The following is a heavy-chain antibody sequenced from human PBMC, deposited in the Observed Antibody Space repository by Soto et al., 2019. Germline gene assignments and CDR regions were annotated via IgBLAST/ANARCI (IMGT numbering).Heavy chain of an antibody. J-gene: IGHJ6*02. Sequence: QVQLVQSGAEVKKPGSSVKVSCKASGGTFSSYAISWVRQAPGQGLEWMGGIIPIFGTANYAQKFQGRVTLPAAESTSTAYMELSSLRSEDTAVYYCARPRIPAAILGYYYGMDVWGQGTTVTVSS. CDR2: IIPIFGTA. CDR1: GGTFSSYA. CDR3: ARPRIPAAILGYYYGMDV. V-gene: IGHV1-69*01. D-gene: IGHD2-2*02.